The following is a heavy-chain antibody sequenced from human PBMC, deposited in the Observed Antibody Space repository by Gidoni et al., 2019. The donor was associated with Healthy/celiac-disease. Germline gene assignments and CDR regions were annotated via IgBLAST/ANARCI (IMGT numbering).Heavy chain of an antibody. CDR1: GGSISRYY. D-gene: IGHD3-10*01. J-gene: IGHJ4*02. CDR3: ASIEAGNMVRGVIQFDY. CDR2: IYYSGSP. V-gene: IGHV4-59*01. Sequence: QVQLQESGPGLVKPSETLSLTCTVSGGSISRYYWSWIRQPPGKGLEWIGYIYYSGSPNYNPSLKSRVTISVDTSKNQFSLKLSSVTAADTAVYYCASIEAGNMVRGVIQFDYWGQGTLVTVSS.